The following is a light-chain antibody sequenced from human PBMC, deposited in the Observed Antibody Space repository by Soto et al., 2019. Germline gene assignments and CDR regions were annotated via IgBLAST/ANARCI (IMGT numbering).Light chain of an antibody. CDR1: SSDVGGYNY. V-gene: IGLV2-14*01. CDR2: DVS. J-gene: IGLJ1*01. CDR3: SSYTSSSTYV. Sequence: QSALTQPASVSGSPGQSIPISCTGTSSDVGGYNYVSWYQQHPGKAPKLMIYDVSNRPSGVSNRFSGSKSGNTASLTISGLQAEDEADYYCSSYTSSSTYVFGTGTSSPS.